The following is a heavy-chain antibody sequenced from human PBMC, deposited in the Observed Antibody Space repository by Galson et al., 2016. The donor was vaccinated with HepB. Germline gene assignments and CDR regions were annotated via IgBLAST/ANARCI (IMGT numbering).Heavy chain of an antibody. CDR1: GFTFSTYA. D-gene: IGHD4-23*01. V-gene: IGHV3-23*01. J-gene: IGHJ4*02. CDR2: ISGSAGST. CDR3: AKGGLRWYHNFNC. Sequence: SLRLSCAASGFTFSTYAMSWVRQAPGKGLEWVSVISGSAGSTYYADSVKGRFTISRDNSKNMLYMQVSSLRAEDTAVYYCAKGGLRWYHNFNCWGQGTLVTVSS.